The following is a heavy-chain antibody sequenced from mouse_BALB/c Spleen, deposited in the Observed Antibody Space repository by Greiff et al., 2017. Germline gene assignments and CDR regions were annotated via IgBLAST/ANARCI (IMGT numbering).Heavy chain of an antibody. J-gene: IGHJ2*01. Sequence: VQLKQSGAELVRPGALVKLSCKASGFNIKDTYMHWVKQRPEQGLEWIGRIDPANGNTKYDPKFQGKATITADTSSNTAYLQLSSLTSEDTAVYYCATVEDYWGQGTTLTVSS. CDR3: ATVEDY. D-gene: IGHD1-1*01. V-gene: IGHV14-3*02. CDR1: GFNIKDTY. CDR2: IDPANGNT.